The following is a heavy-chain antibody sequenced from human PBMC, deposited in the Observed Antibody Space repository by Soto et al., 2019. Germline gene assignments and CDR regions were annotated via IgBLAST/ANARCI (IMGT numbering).Heavy chain of an antibody. J-gene: IGHJ4*02. D-gene: IGHD6-19*01. CDR2: IRAKAYGETT. CDR1: GFTFGDYA. V-gene: IGHV3-49*03. Sequence: PGGSLRLSCTASGFTFGDYAMSWFRQAPGKGLEWVGFIRAKAYGETTKYAASVRGGFTISRNDSKSIAYLQMNSLKIEDTAVYYCSRSHASGWYYFDYWGQGTLVTVSS. CDR3: SRSHASGWYYFDY.